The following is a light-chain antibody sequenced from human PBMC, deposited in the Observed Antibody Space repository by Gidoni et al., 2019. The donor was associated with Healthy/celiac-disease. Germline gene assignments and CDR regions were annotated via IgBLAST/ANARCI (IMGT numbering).Light chain of an antibody. CDR1: KLGDKY. J-gene: IGLJ2*01. CDR2: QDS. CDR3: PAWDSSTVV. Sequence: YERTQPTSESGSPGQTASSTCSGDKLGDKYACWYQQKPGQSPVLVIYQDSKRPSGIPARFSGSTSGNTSPLTIRGTLAMDEADYYCPAWDSSTVVFGGGTQLTVL. V-gene: IGLV3-1*01.